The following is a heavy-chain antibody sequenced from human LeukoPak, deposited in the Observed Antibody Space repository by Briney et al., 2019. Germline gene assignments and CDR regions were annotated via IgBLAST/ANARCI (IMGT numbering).Heavy chain of an antibody. CDR1: GFTFSSYS. V-gene: IGHV3-48*01. Sequence: SGGSLRLSCAASGFTFSSYSMNWVRQAPGKGREWISYISSSSSTIYYADSVKGRFTISRDNAKNSLYLQMNSLRVEDTAVYYCARDLSPRRHLDNWGQGTLVTVSS. J-gene: IGHJ4*02. CDR3: ARDLSPRRHLDN. CDR2: ISSSSSTI. D-gene: IGHD2/OR15-2a*01.